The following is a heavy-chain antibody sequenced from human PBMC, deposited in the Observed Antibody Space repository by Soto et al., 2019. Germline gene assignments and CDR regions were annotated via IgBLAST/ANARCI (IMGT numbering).Heavy chain of an antibody. Sequence: PGGSLRLSCAASGFTFSSYAMSWVRQAPGKGLEWVSAISGSGGSTYYADSVKGRFTISRDNSKNTLYLQMNSLRAEDTAVYYCANQLYSSGWSSGYFRHWGQGTLVTVSS. J-gene: IGHJ1*01. V-gene: IGHV3-23*01. CDR3: ANQLYSSGWSSGYFRH. D-gene: IGHD6-19*01. CDR2: ISGSGGST. CDR1: GFTFSSYA.